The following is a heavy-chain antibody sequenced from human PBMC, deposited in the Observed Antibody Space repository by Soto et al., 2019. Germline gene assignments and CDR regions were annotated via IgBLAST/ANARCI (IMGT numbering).Heavy chain of an antibody. V-gene: IGHV4-31*03. J-gene: IGHJ5*02. CDR2: IYYSGST. D-gene: IGHD3-3*01. Sequence: SETLSLTCTVSGGSISSGGYYWNRIRQHPGKGLEWIGYIYYSGSTYYNPSLKSRVTISVDTSKNQFSLKLSSVTAADTAVYYCARWWSGSRQGFDPWGQGTLVTVSS. CDR3: ARWWSGSRQGFDP. CDR1: GGSISSGGYY.